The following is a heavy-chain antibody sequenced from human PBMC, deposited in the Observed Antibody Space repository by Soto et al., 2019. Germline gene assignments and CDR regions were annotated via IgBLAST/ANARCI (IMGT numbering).Heavy chain of an antibody. D-gene: IGHD5-18*01. CDR2: INHSGST. J-gene: IGHJ4*02. CDR3: ARSQRGYRYGYFFDY. Sequence: PSETLSLTCAVYGGSFSGYYWSWIRQPPGKGLEWIGEINHSGSTNYNPSLKSRVTISVDTSKNQFSLKLSSVTAADTAVYYCARSQRGYRYGYFFDYWGQGTLVTVSS. CDR1: GGSFSGYY. V-gene: IGHV4-34*01.